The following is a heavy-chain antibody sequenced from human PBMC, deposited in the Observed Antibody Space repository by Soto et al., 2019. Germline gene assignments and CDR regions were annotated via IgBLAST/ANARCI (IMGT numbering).Heavy chain of an antibody. D-gene: IGHD6-19*01. V-gene: IGHV3-30*03. Sequence: QVQLVESGGGVVQPGRSLRLSCAASGFTFSTYAMHWVRQAPGKGLEWVAIVSYEGSKKYYVDSVRGRFTISRDNSNNTLYLQMDSLRGDDTAVYYCARDQEGSGWSRLGTAFDYWGQGTLVTVSS. CDR3: ARDQEGSGWSRLGTAFDY. J-gene: IGHJ4*02. CDR2: VSYEGSKK. CDR1: GFTFSTYA.